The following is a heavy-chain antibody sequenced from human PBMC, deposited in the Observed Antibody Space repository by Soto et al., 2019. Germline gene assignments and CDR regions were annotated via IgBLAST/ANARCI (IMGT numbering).Heavy chain of an antibody. V-gene: IGHV3-48*03. CDR1: GFTFSSYE. CDR2: ISSSGSTI. CDR3: ARWGHRDGYKYSFDY. Sequence: GESLKISCAASGFTFSSYEMNWVRQAPGKGLEWVSYISSSGSTIYYADSVKGRFTISRDNAKNSLYLQMNSLRAEDTAVYYGARWGHRDGYKYSFDYWGQGTLVTVSS. J-gene: IGHJ4*02. D-gene: IGHD5-12*01.